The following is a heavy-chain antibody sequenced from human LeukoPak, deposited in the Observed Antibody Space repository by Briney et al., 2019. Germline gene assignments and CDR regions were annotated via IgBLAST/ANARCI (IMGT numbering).Heavy chain of an antibody. V-gene: IGHV3-15*01. D-gene: IGHD6-13*01. CDR3: TMNIAAAGTFYFDY. CDR2: IKSKTDGGTT. J-gene: IGHJ4*02. CDR1: GFTLSNAW. Sequence: GGSLRLSCAASGFTLSNAWMSWVRQAPGKGLEWVGRIKSKTDGGTTDYAAPVKGRFTISRYDSKNTLYLQMNSLKTEDTAVYYCTMNIAAAGTFYFDYWGQGTLVTVSS.